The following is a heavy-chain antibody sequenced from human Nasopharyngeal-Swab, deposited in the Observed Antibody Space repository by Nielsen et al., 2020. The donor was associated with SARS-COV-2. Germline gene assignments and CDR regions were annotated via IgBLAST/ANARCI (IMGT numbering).Heavy chain of an antibody. V-gene: IGHV1-69*10. CDR1: GGTFSSYG. J-gene: IGHJ6*03. CDR2: IIPILPIT. CDR3: ARGGWLRKDYYYSYYYMDV. D-gene: IGHD5-24*01. Sequence: SVRVSCKTSGGTFSSYGISWFRQAPGQGLEWMGGIIPILPITNYAQKFQDRVTITADKSTSTAYMELSSLRSEDTAAYYCARGGWLRKDYYYSYYYMDVWGKGTTVTVSS.